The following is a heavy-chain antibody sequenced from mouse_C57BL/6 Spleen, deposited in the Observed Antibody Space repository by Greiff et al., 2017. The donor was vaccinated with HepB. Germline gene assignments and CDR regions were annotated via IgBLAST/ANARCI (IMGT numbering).Heavy chain of an antibody. D-gene: IGHD2-2*01. J-gene: IGHJ1*03. CDR2: ISSGSSTI. Sequence: EVKVVESGGGLVKPGGSLKLSCAASGFTFSDYGMHWVRQAPEKGLEWVAYISSGSSTIYYADTVKGRFTISRDNAKNTLFLQMTSLRSEDTAMYYCARGGGYDRVYWYFDVWGTGTTVTVSS. CDR3: ARGGGYDRVYWYFDV. V-gene: IGHV5-17*01. CDR1: GFTFSDYG.